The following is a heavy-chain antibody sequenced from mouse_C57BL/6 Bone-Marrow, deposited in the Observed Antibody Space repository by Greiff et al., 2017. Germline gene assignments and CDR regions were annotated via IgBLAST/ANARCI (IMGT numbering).Heavy chain of an antibody. D-gene: IGHD2-3*01. Sequence: VQLQQSGAELARPGASVKMSCKASGYTFTSYTMHWVKQRPGQGLEWIGYINPSSGYTKYNQKFKDKATLTADKSSSTAYMQLSSLTSEDSAVYYCARGDGDVAWFAYWGQGTLVTVSA. CDR3: ARGDGDVAWFAY. CDR1: GYTFTSYT. CDR2: INPSSGYT. J-gene: IGHJ3*01. V-gene: IGHV1-4*01.